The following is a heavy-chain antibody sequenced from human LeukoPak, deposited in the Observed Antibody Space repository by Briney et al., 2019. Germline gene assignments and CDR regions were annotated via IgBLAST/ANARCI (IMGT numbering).Heavy chain of an antibody. D-gene: IGHD4-17*01. CDR2: INHSGST. CDR1: GGSFSGYY. Sequence: SETLSLTCAVYGGSFSGYYWSWIRQPPGKGLEWIGEINHSGSTNYNPSLKSRVTISVDTSKNQFSLKLSSVTAADTAVYYCARGHDYGVAWFQHWGQGTPVTVSS. CDR3: ARGHDYGVAWFQH. V-gene: IGHV4-34*01. J-gene: IGHJ1*01.